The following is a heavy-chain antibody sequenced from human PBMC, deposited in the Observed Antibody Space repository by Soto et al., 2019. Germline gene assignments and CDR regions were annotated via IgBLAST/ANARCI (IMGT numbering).Heavy chain of an antibody. CDR2: IYYSVNT. J-gene: IGHJ5*02. V-gene: IGHV4-59*11. CDR1: GCSLSNHY. CDR3: ARTSYDSSGTAADP. Sequence: SETLSLTCTVSGCSLSNHYLTWIRQSPGKGLEWIGSIYYSVNTNYNPSLDSRVTISVDTSKNQFFLQLTSVTTADTAVYYCARTSYDSSGTAADPWGQGTLVTVSS. D-gene: IGHD3-22*01.